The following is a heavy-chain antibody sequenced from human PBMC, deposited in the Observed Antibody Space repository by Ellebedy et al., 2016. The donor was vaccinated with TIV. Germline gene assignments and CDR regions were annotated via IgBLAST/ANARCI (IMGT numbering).Heavy chain of an antibody. Sequence: PGGSLRLSCAASGFTVSSNYMSWVRQAPGKGLEWVSVIYSGGSTYYADSVKGRFTISRDNSKNTLYLQMNSLRAEDTAVYYCARDSRAVAAIGTCDYWGQGTLVTVSS. D-gene: IGHD6-19*01. CDR3: ARDSRAVAAIGTCDY. CDR1: GFTVSSNY. J-gene: IGHJ4*02. V-gene: IGHV3-66*01. CDR2: IYSGGST.